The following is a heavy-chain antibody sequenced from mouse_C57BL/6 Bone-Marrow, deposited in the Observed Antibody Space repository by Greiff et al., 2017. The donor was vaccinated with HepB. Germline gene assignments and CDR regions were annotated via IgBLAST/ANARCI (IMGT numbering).Heavy chain of an antibody. V-gene: IGHV2-6*03. Sequence: QVQLQQSGPGLVAPSQRLSITCTVSGFSLTSYGVHWVRQPPGKGLEWLVVIWSDGSTTYNSALKSRLSISKDNSKSQVFLKMNSLQTDDTAMYYCAREGNYRSYWYFDVWGTGTTVTVSS. CDR3: AREGNYRSYWYFDV. CDR2: IWSDGST. CDR1: GFSLTSYG. J-gene: IGHJ1*03. D-gene: IGHD2-1*01.